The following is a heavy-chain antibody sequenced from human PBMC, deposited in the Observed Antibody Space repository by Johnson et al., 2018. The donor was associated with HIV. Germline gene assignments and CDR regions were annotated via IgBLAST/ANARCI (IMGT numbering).Heavy chain of an antibody. J-gene: IGHJ3*02. D-gene: IGHD7-27*01. CDR1: GFTVSSNY. V-gene: IGHV3-53*01. Sequence: VQLVESGGGLVQPGGSLRLSCAASGFTVSSNYMSWVRQAPGKGMEWGSVIYSSGNTGYADSVKGRFTISRDNAKISLYLQMNSLRAADTALYYCARDLGIWGQGTMVTVSS. CDR2: IYSSGNT. CDR3: ARDLGI.